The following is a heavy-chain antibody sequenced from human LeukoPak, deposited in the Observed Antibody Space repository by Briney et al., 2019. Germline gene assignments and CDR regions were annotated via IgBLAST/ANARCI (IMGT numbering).Heavy chain of an antibody. CDR2: INHSGST. J-gene: IGHJ6*03. Sequence: SEALSLTCAVYGGSFSGYYWSWIRQPPGKGLEWLGEINHSGSTNYNPSLKSRVTISVDTSKNQCSLKRRSVTAADTAVYYCARALTYYDFWSTYYYYYMDVWGKGTTVTVSS. CDR3: ARALTYYDFWSTYYYYYMDV. CDR1: GGSFSGYY. V-gene: IGHV4-34*01. D-gene: IGHD3-3*01.